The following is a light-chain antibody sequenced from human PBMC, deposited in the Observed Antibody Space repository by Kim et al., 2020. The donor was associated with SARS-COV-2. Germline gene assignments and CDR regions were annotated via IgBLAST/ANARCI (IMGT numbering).Light chain of an antibody. CDR3: QQRSSRPLT. J-gene: IGKJ4*01. Sequence: PEERATLSCRASQNINIYLAWYQQKPGQAPRLLIYDVSNRATGIPGRFSGSGSGTDFTLTITSLEPEDFAVYYCQQRSSRPLTFGGGTKVDIK. V-gene: IGKV3-11*01. CDR2: DVS. CDR1: QNINIY.